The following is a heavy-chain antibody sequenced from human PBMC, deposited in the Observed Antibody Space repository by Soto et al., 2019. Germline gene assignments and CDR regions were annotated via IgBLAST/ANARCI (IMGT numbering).Heavy chain of an antibody. J-gene: IGHJ6*02. CDR1: GGSISSSSDY. V-gene: IGHV4-39*01. Sequence: SETMCLTCTVSGGSISSSSDYWGWIRKPPGKGLEWIGSIYYSGSTYYNPSLKSRVTISVDTSKNQFSLKLSSVTAADTAVYYCAKNHYYGSGSYYFSSLDYYYYGMDVWGQGTTVTVS. D-gene: IGHD3-10*01. CDR3: AKNHYYGSGSYYFSSLDYYYYGMDV. CDR2: IYYSGST.